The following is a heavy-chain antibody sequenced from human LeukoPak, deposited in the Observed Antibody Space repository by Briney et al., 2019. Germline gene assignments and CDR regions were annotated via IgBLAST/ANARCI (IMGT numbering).Heavy chain of an antibody. D-gene: IGHD6-19*01. CDR3: AKVHSSGWPGYFDY. CDR2: ISGGGGST. CDR1: GFTFSSYA. Sequence: RPGGSLRLSCAASGFTFSSYAMTWVRQAPGKGLEWVSGISGGGGSTYHADSVEGRFTISRDNSKNTLFLQMNSLRAEDTAVYYCAKVHSSGWPGYFDYWGQGTLVTVSS. J-gene: IGHJ4*02. V-gene: IGHV3-23*01.